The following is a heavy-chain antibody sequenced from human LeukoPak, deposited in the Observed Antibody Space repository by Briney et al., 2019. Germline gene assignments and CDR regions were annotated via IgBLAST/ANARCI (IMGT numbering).Heavy chain of an antibody. Sequence: PGGSLRLSCAASGFTFSSYSMNWVRQAPGKGLEWDSSISSSSSYIYYADSVKGRFTISRDNAKNSLYLQMNSLRAEDTAVYYCARAEYSSSFFDYWGQGTLVTVSS. CDR2: ISSSSSYI. CDR3: ARAEYSSSFFDY. V-gene: IGHV3-21*01. CDR1: GFTFSSYS. D-gene: IGHD6-6*01. J-gene: IGHJ4*02.